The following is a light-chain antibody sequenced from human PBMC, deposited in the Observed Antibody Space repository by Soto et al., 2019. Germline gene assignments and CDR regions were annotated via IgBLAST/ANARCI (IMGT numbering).Light chain of an antibody. Sequence: DIQMTQSPSTLSGSVGDRFTITCRGSQIISRWLAWYQQKPGKAPKVLIWDASSLQRGVPSRFTGSGSGTEFTLTINGLQPDDFATYYCQQYNGYRTWTFGQGTKVDIK. V-gene: IGKV1-5*01. CDR1: QIISRW. J-gene: IGKJ1*01. CDR2: DAS. CDR3: QQYNGYRTWT.